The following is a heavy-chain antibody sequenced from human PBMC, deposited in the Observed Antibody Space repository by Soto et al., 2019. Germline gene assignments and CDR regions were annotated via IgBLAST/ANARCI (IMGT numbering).Heavy chain of an antibody. D-gene: IGHD1-26*01. V-gene: IGHV1-8*01. CDR3: ASGVGDYYYMVV. CDR1: GYTFTSYD. Sequence: QVQLVQSGAEVKKPGASVKVSCKASGYTFTSYDINCVRQATGQGLEWMGWMNPNSGNTGYAQKFKGRVTMTRNTSISTGYMELSSMRSEDTAVYYCASGVGDYYYMVVWGKGTTVTVSS. J-gene: IGHJ6*03. CDR2: MNPNSGNT.